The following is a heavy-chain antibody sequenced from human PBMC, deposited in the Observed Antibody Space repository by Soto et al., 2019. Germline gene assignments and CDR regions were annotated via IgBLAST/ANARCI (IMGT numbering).Heavy chain of an antibody. V-gene: IGHV1-3*01. CDR1: GYTFTSFV. J-gene: IGHJ4*02. D-gene: IGHD1-1*01. CDR3: ARVRYNWNDGRFDY. CDR2: INAGNGNT. Sequence: ASVKVSWKASGYTFTSFVMHWGRQAPGQRLEWMGWINAGNGNTKYSQKFQGRVTITRDTSASTAYMELSSLRSEDTAVYYCARVRYNWNDGRFDYWGQGTLVTVSS.